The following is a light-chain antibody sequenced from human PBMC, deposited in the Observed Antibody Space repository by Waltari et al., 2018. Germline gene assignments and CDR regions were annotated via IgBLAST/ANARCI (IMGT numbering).Light chain of an antibody. Sequence: QSVLTQPPSVSGAPGHSVTISCTGSRSNIGAGHDVHWYQQLPGAAPKLLIYAFSNRPSGVPDRFYGSKSGTSASLAITGLQAEDEAVYYCQSYDSSLSAVFGGGTKVTVL. CDR2: AFS. J-gene: IGLJ3*02. V-gene: IGLV1-40*01. CDR1: RSNIGAGHD. CDR3: QSYDSSLSAV.